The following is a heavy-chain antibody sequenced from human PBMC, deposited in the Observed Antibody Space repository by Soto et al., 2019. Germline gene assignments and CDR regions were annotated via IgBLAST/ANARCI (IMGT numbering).Heavy chain of an antibody. J-gene: IGHJ4*02. V-gene: IGHV4-31*11. CDR1: GASISIGDSY. Sequence: PSETLSLTCAVSGASISIGDSYWSWIRQRPGKGLEWIGYLLHTGITYYNPSVKSRVTISLDSSKNQFSLKLTSATAADTAVYFCAREPYCTSANCFIHFDSWGQGSMFTVSS. D-gene: IGHD2-2*01. CDR2: LLHTGIT. CDR3: AREPYCTSANCFIHFDS.